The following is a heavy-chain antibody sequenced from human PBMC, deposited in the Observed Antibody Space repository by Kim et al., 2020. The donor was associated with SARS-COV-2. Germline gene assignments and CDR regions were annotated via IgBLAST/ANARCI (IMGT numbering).Heavy chain of an antibody. D-gene: IGHD2-2*02. V-gene: IGHV3-30*07. J-gene: IGHJ4*02. Sequence: AKGRFTISRDNSINTLYLQMHSLRAEDTAVYYCARPYYCSTTTCYNYLNYWGQGSLVTVSS. CDR3: ARPYYCSTTTCYNYLNY.